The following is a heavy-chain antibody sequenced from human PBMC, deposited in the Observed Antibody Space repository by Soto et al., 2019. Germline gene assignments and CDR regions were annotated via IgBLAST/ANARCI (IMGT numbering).Heavy chain of an antibody. Sequence: GGSLRLSCAASGFSFGSYALSWVRQAPGKGLEWVSYISSSGSTIYYADSVKGRFTISRDNAKNSLYLQMNSLRAEDTAVYYCARRKLEHNWFDPWGQGTLVTVSS. J-gene: IGHJ5*02. CDR2: ISSSGSTI. CDR1: GFSFGSYA. CDR3: ARRKLEHNWFDP. V-gene: IGHV3-48*03. D-gene: IGHD1-1*01.